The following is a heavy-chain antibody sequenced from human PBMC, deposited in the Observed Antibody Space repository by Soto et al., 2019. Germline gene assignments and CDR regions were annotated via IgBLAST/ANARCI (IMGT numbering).Heavy chain of an antibody. J-gene: IGHJ6*02. V-gene: IGHV4-34*01. Sequence: QVQLQQWGAGLLKPSETLSLTCAVYGGSFSGYYWSWIRQPPGKGLEWIGEINHSGSTNYNPSLKSRVTISVDTSKNQFSLKLSSVTAADTAVYYCARGRNSIAAAGTDYGMDVWGQGTTVTVSS. CDR1: GGSFSGYY. CDR3: ARGRNSIAAAGTDYGMDV. D-gene: IGHD6-13*01. CDR2: INHSGST.